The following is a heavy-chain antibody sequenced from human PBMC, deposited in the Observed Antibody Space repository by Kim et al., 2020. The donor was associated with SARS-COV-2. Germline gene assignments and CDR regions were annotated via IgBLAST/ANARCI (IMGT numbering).Heavy chain of an antibody. CDR3: PRPPSGSYFHYFDY. D-gene: IGHD1-26*01. V-gene: IGHV3-30*01. J-gene: IGHJ4*02. Sequence: AESVKARLTISRVNSNNTLYLQINSLRAEETAVYYCPRPPSGSYFHYFDYWGQGTLVTVSS.